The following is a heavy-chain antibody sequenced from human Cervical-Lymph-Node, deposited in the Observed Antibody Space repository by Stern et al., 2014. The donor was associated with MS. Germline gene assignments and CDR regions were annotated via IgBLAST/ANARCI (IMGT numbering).Heavy chain of an antibody. V-gene: IGHV3-9*01. Sequence: VQLVESGGGLVQPGRSLRLSCAASGFTFDDYAMHWVRQAPGEGLEWVSGISGNGGKTDYADSVKGRFTISRDNAKNSLYLQMDSLRAEDTALYYCAKDMRGGSSYAMDVWCQGTTVTVSS. CDR1: GFTFDDYA. J-gene: IGHJ6*02. CDR2: ISGNGGKT. D-gene: IGHD6-6*01. CDR3: AKDMRGGSSYAMDV.